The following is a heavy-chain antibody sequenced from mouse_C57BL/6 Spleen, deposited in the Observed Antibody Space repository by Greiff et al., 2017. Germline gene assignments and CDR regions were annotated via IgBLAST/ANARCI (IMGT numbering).Heavy chain of an antibody. CDR1: VFNIKNTY. J-gene: IGHJ2*01. CDR3: ARVGGSSYFDY. D-gene: IGHD1-1*01. CDR2: IDPANGNT. Sequence: VQLKESVAELVRPGASVKLSCTASVFNIKNTYLHWVKQGPEQGLEWIGRIDPANGNTKYAPKFQGKATITADTSSNTAYLQLSSLTSEYTAIYYGARVGGSSYFDYWGQGTTLTVSS. V-gene: IGHV14-3*01.